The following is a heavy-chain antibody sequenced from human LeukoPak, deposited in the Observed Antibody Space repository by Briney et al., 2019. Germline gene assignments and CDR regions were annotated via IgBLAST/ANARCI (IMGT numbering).Heavy chain of an antibody. J-gene: IGHJ4*02. CDR3: ARGDFNGYDSSGYFYYFDY. CDR1: GGSISSGGYY. V-gene: IGHV4-31*03. Sequence: PSETLSLTCTVSGGSISSGGYYWSWIRQHPGKGLEWIGYIYYSGSTYYNPSLKSRVTISVDTSKNQFSLKLSSVTAADTAVYYCARGDFNGYDSSGYFYYFDYWGQGTLVTVSS. CDR2: IYYSGST. D-gene: IGHD3-22*01.